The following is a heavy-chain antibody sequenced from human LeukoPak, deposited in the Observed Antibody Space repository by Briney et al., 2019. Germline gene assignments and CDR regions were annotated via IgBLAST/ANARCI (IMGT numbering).Heavy chain of an antibody. Sequence: GGSLRLSCAASGFTFSSYAMSWVRQAPGKGLEWVSAISGSGGSTYYADSVKGRFTISRDNSKNTLYLQMNSLRAEDTAVYYCAKVGQYYYDSSGFDYWGQGTLATVSS. D-gene: IGHD3-22*01. CDR3: AKVGQYYYDSSGFDY. CDR1: GFTFSSYA. J-gene: IGHJ4*02. CDR2: ISGSGGST. V-gene: IGHV3-23*01.